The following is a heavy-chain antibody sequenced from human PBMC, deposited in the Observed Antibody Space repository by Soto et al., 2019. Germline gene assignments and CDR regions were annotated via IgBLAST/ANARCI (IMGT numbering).Heavy chain of an antibody. CDR3: ARQGRGYHFFDF. CDR1: GYSFSTYW. Sequence: GESLKISCNGSGYSFSTYWLGWVRQVPGKGLEWMGIIYPGDSDTRYSPSFQGQVTIPADKSINTAYLQWSSLKASDTAMYYCARQGRGYHFFDFWGQGTLVTVSS. V-gene: IGHV5-51*01. CDR2: IYPGDSDT. D-gene: IGHD5-12*01. J-gene: IGHJ4*02.